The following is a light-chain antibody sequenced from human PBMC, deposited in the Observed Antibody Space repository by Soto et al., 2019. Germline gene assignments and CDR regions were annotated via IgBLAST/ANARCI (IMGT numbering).Light chain of an antibody. CDR1: QGISSY. J-gene: IGKJ5*01. V-gene: IGKV1-9*01. Sequence: DIQLTQSPSFLSASVGDSVTITCRASQGISSYLAWYQQKPGKAPKLLIYDASTLQSGVPSRFSGSGSGTEFTLTISSLQPEDFATYNCQQFNSYPFSVGQGTRREIK. CDR2: DAS. CDR3: QQFNSYPFS.